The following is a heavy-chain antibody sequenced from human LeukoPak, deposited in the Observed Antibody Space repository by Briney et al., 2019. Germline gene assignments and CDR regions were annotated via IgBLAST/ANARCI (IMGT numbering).Heavy chain of an antibody. J-gene: IGHJ3*02. D-gene: IGHD3-22*01. CDR1: DYSFSNYG. V-gene: IGHV1-18*01. Sequence: ASVKVSCKASDYSFSNYGISWVRQAPGQGLEWMGWIRPDTGSTNYAQRFQGRIRTTTDTSTDTAHMELRSLRSDDTAVYYCAXXXYDSGTDGFEIWGQGTMVTVSS. CDR2: IRPDTGST. CDR3: AXXXYDSGTDGFEI.